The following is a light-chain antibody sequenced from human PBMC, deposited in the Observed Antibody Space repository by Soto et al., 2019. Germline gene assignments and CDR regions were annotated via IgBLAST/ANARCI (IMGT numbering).Light chain of an antibody. CDR3: QQRSNWPRT. CDR1: QSVSSY. CDR2: DAS. J-gene: IGKJ1*01. V-gene: IGKV3-11*01. Sequence: EIVLTQSPATLSFSPGERATLSCRASQSVSSYLAWYQQKPGQAPRLLIYDASNRATGIPARFSGSGSGTDFPLTISSLEPEDFAVYYCQQRSNWPRTFGQGTKV.